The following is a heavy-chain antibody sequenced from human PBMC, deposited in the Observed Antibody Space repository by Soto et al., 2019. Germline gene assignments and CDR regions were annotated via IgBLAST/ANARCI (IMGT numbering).Heavy chain of an antibody. V-gene: IGHV1-3*01. CDR1: GYALTLYN. Sequence: ASVKVSCKASGYALTLYNVHRVSQAPGQRLEWMGWINAGNGNTKYSQKFQGRVTFTRDTSANTAYMELSSLISEDTAVYYCARPKDYDDCLDLWGQGTLVTVSS. CDR3: ARPKDYDDCLDL. CDR2: INAGNGNT. D-gene: IGHD3-22*01. J-gene: IGHJ4*02.